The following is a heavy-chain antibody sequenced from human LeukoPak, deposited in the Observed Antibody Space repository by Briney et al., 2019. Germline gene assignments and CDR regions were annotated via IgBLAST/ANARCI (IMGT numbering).Heavy chain of an antibody. Sequence: GGSLRLSRAASGFTFSSYSMNWVRQAPGKGLEWVSYISSSSSTIYYADSVKGRFTISRDNAKNSLYLQMNSLRAEDTAVYYCARGRLVSRREYNWFDPWGQGTLVTVSS. CDR2: ISSSSSTI. CDR3: ARGRLVSRREYNWFDP. J-gene: IGHJ5*02. D-gene: IGHD3-10*01. CDR1: GFTFSSYS. V-gene: IGHV3-48*01.